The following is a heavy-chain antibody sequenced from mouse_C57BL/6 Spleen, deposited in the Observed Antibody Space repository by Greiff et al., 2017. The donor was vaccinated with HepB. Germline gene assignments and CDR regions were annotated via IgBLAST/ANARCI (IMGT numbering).Heavy chain of an antibody. CDR3: ARRRDYDEGFAY. D-gene: IGHD2-4*01. Sequence: VKLMESGAELVKPGASVKISCKASGYAFSSYWMNWVKQRPGKGLEWIGQIYPGDGDTNYNGKFKGKATLTADKSSSTAYMQLSSLTSEDSAVYFCARRRDYDEGFAYWGQGTLVTVSA. CDR2: IYPGDGDT. V-gene: IGHV1-80*01. J-gene: IGHJ3*01. CDR1: GYAFSSYW.